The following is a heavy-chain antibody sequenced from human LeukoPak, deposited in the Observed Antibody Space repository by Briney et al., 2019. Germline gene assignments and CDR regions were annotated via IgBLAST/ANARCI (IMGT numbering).Heavy chain of an antibody. J-gene: IGHJ4*02. CDR2: IYYSGST. CDR1: GGSISSSSYY. Sequence: SETLSLTCTVSGGSISSSSYYWGWIRQPPGKGLEWIGSIYYSGSTYYNPSLKSRVTISVDTSKNQFSLKLSSVTAADTAVYYCARLLRPLDYYDSSGYYSFDYWGQGPLVTVSS. CDR3: ARLLRPLDYYDSSGYYSFDY. V-gene: IGHV4-39*01. D-gene: IGHD3-22*01.